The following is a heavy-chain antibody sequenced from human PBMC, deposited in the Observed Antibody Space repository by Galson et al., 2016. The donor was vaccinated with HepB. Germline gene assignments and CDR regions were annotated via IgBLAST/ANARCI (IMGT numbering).Heavy chain of an antibody. Sequence: ETLSLTCAVYGGSFSGYYWSWIRQPPGKGLEWMGEINHSGTTNYNPSLKSRVTISVDTSKNQFSLKLSSVTAADTAVYYCVRESLGRWYYFDYWGQGTLVTVSS. J-gene: IGHJ4*02. CDR3: VRESLGRWYYFDY. V-gene: IGHV4-34*01. D-gene: IGHD4-23*01. CDR2: INHSGTT. CDR1: GGSFSGYY.